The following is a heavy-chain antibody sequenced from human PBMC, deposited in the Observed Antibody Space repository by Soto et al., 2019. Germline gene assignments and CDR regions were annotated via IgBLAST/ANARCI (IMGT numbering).Heavy chain of an antibody. J-gene: IGHJ6*02. CDR1: GYTFTDYW. Sequence: GESLKISCKGSGYTFTDYWIGWVRQLPGKGLEWMGIIYPGDSDTRYSPSFQGYVTITVDKSTSTAYLQWNTLKASDTAMYYCARNISTFGYYYYAMDVWGQGTKVTVSS. CDR3: ARNISTFGYYYYAMDV. V-gene: IGHV5-51*01. D-gene: IGHD2-2*01. CDR2: IYPGDSDT.